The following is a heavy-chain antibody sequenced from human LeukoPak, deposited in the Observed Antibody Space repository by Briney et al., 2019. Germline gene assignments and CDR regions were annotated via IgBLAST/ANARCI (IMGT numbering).Heavy chain of an antibody. CDR2: MYHSGTT. J-gene: IGHJ5*01. Sequence: SGTLSLTCSVSGGSITSTEWWSWVRQPPGKGLEWIGEMYHSGTTNYNPSHKSRVTISADKSKNQLSLNLNSVTAADTAVYYCTRKQSGWFYFWGQGTLVTVSS. CDR3: TRKQSGWFYF. D-gene: IGHD3-3*01. V-gene: IGHV4-4*02. CDR1: GGSITSTEW.